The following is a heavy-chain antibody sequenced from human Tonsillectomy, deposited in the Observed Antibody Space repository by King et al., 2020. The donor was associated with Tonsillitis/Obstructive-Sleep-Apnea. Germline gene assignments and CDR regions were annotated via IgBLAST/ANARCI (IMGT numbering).Heavy chain of an antibody. D-gene: IGHD5-18*01. V-gene: IGHV3-74*01. CDR1: GFTFSNYW. CDR2: INSAGSSK. Sequence: VQLVESGGGLVQPGGSLRLSCAASGFTFSNYWMHWVRQAPGKGLVWVSRINSAGSSKDYADTVKGRFTISRDKARNTRDLHMDSLRAEDTAVYYCARGGGHSYGFLDYWGQGTLVTLSS. J-gene: IGHJ4*02. CDR3: ARGGGHSYGFLDY.